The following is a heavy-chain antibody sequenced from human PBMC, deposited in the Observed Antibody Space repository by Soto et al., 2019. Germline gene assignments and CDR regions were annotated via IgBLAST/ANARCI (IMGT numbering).Heavy chain of an antibody. J-gene: IGHJ6*02. CDR3: ARVSLKVVVITKGIYCYGMDV. CDR2: INHSGST. CDR1: GGSFSGYY. Sequence: SETLSLTCAVYGGSFSGYYWSWIRQPPGKGLEWIGEINHSGSTNYNPSLKSRVTISVDTSKNQFSLKLSSVTAADTAVYYCARVSLKVVVITKGIYCYGMDVWGQGTTVTVSS. D-gene: IGHD3-22*01. V-gene: IGHV4-34*01.